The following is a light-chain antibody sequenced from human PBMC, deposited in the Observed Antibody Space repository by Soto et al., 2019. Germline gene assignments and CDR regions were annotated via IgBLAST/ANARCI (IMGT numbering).Light chain of an antibody. Sequence: DIQMTQSPSSLSASVGDRVTITCRASQSISSYLNWYQQKPGKAPKLLIYAASSLQSGVPSRVSGSGSGTDFTLTISTLPPEDFATYYCQQSYSTPQTFGQGTKVEIK. CDR3: QQSYSTPQT. V-gene: IGKV1-39*01. CDR2: AAS. CDR1: QSISSY. J-gene: IGKJ1*01.